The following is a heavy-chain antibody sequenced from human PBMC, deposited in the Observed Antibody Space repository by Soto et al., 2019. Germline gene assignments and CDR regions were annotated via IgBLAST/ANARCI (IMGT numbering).Heavy chain of an antibody. D-gene: IGHD3-22*01. CDR1: VASISSGGYY. J-gene: IGHJ5*02. Sequence: QVQQQESGPGLVKPSQTLSLTCTVSVASISSGGYYWSWIRQHPGEGLEWIGYIYYSGSTSYNPSLKSRVTISVDTSKNQFSLKLSSVTDADTAVYYCARESKYDTSGYPPWFAPWGQGTLVNVSS. V-gene: IGHV4-31*03. CDR3: ARESKYDTSGYPPWFAP. CDR2: IYYSGST.